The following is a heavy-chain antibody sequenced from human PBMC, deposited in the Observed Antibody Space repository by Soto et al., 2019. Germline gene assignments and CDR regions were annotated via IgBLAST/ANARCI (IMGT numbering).Heavy chain of an antibody. CDR3: ARDMDY. Sequence: QVQLVESGGGMVQPGRSLRLSCAASGFTFSSYAMHWVRQAPGKGLEWVAVISYDGSNKYYADSVKGRFTISRDNSKNTLYLQMNSLRAEDTAVYYCARDMDYWGQGTLVTVSS. CDR2: ISYDGSNK. V-gene: IGHV3-30-3*01. CDR1: GFTFSSYA. J-gene: IGHJ4*02.